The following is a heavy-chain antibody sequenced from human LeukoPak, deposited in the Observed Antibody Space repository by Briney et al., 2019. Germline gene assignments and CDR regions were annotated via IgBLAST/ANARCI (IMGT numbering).Heavy chain of an antibody. CDR3: ARVRGGN. Sequence: GGSLRLSCAASGFTFSSCWMSWVRQAPGKGLEWVANIKQDGSEKYYVDSVKGRFTISRDNARDTLYLQMNSLRADDTAVYYCARVRGGNWGRGTLVTVSS. V-gene: IGHV3-7*01. D-gene: IGHD3-16*01. CDR1: GFTFSSCW. CDR2: IKQDGSEK. J-gene: IGHJ1*01.